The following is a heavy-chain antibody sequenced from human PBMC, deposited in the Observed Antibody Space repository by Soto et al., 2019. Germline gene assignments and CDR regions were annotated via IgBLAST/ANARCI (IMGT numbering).Heavy chain of an antibody. CDR2: INAGNGNT. V-gene: IGHV1-3*01. J-gene: IGHJ4*02. D-gene: IGHD5-12*01. CDR1: GYTFTSYA. Sequence: GASVKASCKASGYTFTSYAMHWVRQDNGQRLEWMGWINAGNGNTKYSQKFQGRVTITRDTSASTAYMELSSLRSEDTAVYYCARGVYSGYDPYYFDYWGQGTLVTVSS. CDR3: ARGVYSGYDPYYFDY.